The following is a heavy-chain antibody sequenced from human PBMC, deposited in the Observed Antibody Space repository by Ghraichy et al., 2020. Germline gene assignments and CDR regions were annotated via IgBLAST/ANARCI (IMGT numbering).Heavy chain of an antibody. CDR2: ISPGNGDT. CDR3: ARGRYRTVEVVTPAGGMDV. V-gene: IGHV1-3*01. Sequence: ASVKVSCKASGYTFTSFAMHWVRQAPGQRPEWVGWISPGNGDTKYSQKFKDRVTISTDTSARTVYMELRSLRSEDTAVYYCARGRYRTVEVVTPAGGMDVWGQGTTVTVSS. D-gene: IGHD2-21*02. J-gene: IGHJ6*02. CDR1: GYTFTSFA.